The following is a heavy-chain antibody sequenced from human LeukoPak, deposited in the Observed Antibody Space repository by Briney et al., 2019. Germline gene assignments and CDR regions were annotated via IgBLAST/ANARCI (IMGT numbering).Heavy chain of an antibody. J-gene: IGHJ4*02. V-gene: IGHV3-74*01. CDR1: GFTFSSYW. CDR2: INSDGGST. D-gene: IGHD3-22*01. CDR3: ARDGDSSGYYVNFDY. Sequence: AGGSLRLSCAASGFTFSSYWMHWVRQSPGKGLVWVSRINSDGGSTSYADSVKGRVTISRDNAKNTLYLQMNSLRAEDTAVYYCARDGDSSGYYVNFDYWGQGALVTVSS.